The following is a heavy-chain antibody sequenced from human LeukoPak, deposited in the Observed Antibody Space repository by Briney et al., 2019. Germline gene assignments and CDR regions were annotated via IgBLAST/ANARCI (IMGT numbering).Heavy chain of an antibody. CDR2: INHSGST. D-gene: IGHD4-17*01. V-gene: IGHV4-34*01. CDR1: GGSFSGYY. J-gene: IGHJ5*02. CDR3: AGRRRLVTTAFDP. Sequence: SETLSLTCAVYGGSFSGYYWSWIRQPPGKGLEWIGEINHSGSTNYNPSLKSRVTISVDTSKNQFSLKLSSVTAADTAVYYCAGRRRLVTTAFDPWGQGTLLTVSS.